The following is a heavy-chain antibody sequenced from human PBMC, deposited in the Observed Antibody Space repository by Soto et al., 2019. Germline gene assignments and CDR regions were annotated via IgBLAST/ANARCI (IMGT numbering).Heavy chain of an antibody. CDR2: INPNSGGT. CDR1: GYTFTGYY. Sequence: QVQLVQSGAEVKKPGASVKVSCKASGYTFTGYYMHWVRQAPGQGLEWMGWINPNSGGTNYAQKLQGRVTMTRDTSISTAYMELSRLRSDDTAVYYCARGMRGARLTDYYYGMDVWGQGTTVTVSS. V-gene: IGHV1-2*02. CDR3: ARGMRGARLTDYYYGMDV. D-gene: IGHD6-6*01. J-gene: IGHJ6*02.